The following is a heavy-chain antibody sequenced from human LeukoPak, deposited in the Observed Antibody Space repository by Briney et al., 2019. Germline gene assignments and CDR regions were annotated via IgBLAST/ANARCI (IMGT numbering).Heavy chain of an antibody. V-gene: IGHV1-2*04. J-gene: IGHJ5*02. D-gene: IGHD5-18*01. CDR1: GYTFTGYY. Sequence: ASVNVSCKASGYTFTGYYMHWVRQAPGQGLEWMGWINPNSGGTSYAQKFQGWVTMTRDTSISTAYMELGRLRSDDTAVYYCARGSDTAMGYNWFDPWGQGTLVTVSS. CDR2: INPNSGGT. CDR3: ARGSDTAMGYNWFDP.